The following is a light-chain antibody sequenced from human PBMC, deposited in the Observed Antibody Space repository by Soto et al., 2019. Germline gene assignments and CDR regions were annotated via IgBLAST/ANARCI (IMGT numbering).Light chain of an antibody. CDR2: DAS. V-gene: IGKV1-5*01. CDR3: MQTLETPLT. Sequence: DFQMTQSPSTLSASVGDRATITGRASQNIRSRLAWFQQKPGKAPKLLIYDASSLESGVPQRFSGSGSGTDFTLKISRVEAEDVGVYYCMQTLETPLTFGGGTKVDIK. J-gene: IGKJ4*01. CDR1: QNIRSR.